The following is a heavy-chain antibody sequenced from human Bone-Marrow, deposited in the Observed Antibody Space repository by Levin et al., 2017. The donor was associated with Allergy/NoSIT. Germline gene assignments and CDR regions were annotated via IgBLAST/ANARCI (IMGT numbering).Heavy chain of an antibody. Sequence: ASVKVSCKASGYTFTSYDINWVRQATGQGLEWMGWMNPNSGNTGYAQKFQGRVTMTRNTSISTAYMELSSLRSEDTAVYYCARGRRLLWFRELLGSNWFDPWGQGTLVTVSS. J-gene: IGHJ5*02. V-gene: IGHV1-8*01. D-gene: IGHD3-10*01. CDR3: ARGRRLLWFRELLGSNWFDP. CDR2: MNPNSGNT. CDR1: GYTFTSYD.